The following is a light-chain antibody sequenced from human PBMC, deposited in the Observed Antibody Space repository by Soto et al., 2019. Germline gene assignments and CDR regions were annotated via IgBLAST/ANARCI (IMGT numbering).Light chain of an antibody. CDR3: QQYNVWPKM. CDR1: QSVSDN. Sequence: IVMTQSPATLSVSPGERATLCCRASQSVSDNLAWYQQKPGQAPRLLIYSASTRATGIPARFSGNGSGTEFTLTISSLQSEDFAVYYCQQYNVWPKMFGQGTKVDIK. J-gene: IGKJ1*01. CDR2: SAS. V-gene: IGKV3-15*01.